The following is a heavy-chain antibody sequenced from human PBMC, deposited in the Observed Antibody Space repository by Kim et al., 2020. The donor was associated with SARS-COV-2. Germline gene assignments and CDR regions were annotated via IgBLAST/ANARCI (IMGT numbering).Heavy chain of an antibody. V-gene: IGHV1-8*01. J-gene: IGHJ6*02. Sequence: ASVKVSCKASGYTFTSYDINWVRQATGQGLEWMGWMNPNSGNTGYAQKFQCRVTMTRNTSISTAYMELSSLRSEDTAVYYCARGVRITMIVVVIRVASYGMDVWGQGTTVTVSS. CDR3: ARGVRITMIVVVIRVASYGMDV. CDR2: MNPNSGNT. CDR1: GYTFTSYD. D-gene: IGHD3-22*01.